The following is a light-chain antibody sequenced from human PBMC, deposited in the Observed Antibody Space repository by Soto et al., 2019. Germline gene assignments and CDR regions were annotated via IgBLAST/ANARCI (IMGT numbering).Light chain of an antibody. CDR2: DAS. V-gene: IGKV3-20*01. CDR1: ESVGSF. Sequence: ETVLTQSPATLSLSPGERSTLSCRASESVGSFLAWYRQKPGQAPRLLIFDASSRATGTPDRFSGSGSGTDFTLTISRLEPEDFAVYHCQQYDSSPTFGQGTKVDI. J-gene: IGKJ1*01. CDR3: QQYDSSPT.